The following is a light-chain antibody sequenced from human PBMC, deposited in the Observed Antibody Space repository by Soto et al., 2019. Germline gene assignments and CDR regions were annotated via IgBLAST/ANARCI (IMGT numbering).Light chain of an antibody. CDR2: SNN. Sequence: QSVLTQPTSASGTPGQRVTISCSGSSSNIGSNTVNWYRQLPGTSPRLLIYSNNQRPAGVPDRFSGSKSGTSASLAISGLQSEDEADYYCAAWDDGLIGWVFGGGTKLTVL. J-gene: IGLJ3*02. CDR3: AAWDDGLIGWV. V-gene: IGLV1-44*01. CDR1: SSNIGSNT.